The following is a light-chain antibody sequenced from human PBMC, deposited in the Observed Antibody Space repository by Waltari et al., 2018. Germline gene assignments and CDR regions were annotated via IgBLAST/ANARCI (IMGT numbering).Light chain of an antibody. CDR2: AAS. CDR3: PQSYSTPRLT. CDR1: QRSSSY. J-gene: IGKJ4*01. V-gene: IGKV1-39*01. Sequence: DIQMTQSPASLSASVGDRVTITCRASQRSSSYLHWYQQKPGKAPKRLIYAASSLQSGVPSRFSRSGSATDFTLTISSLQPEDFATYYCPQSYSTPRLTFGGGTKVEIK.